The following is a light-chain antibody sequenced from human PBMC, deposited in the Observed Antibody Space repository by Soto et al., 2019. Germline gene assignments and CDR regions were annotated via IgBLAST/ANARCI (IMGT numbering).Light chain of an antibody. Sequence: DIPMTQSPSTLSASVGDRVTITCRASQSISSWLAWYQQEPGKAPKLLIYKASSLESGVPSRFSGSGSGTEFTLTISSLQPDDFATYYCQQYNSYLTWTFGQGTKVEIK. CDR2: KAS. CDR3: QQYNSYLTWT. V-gene: IGKV1-5*03. CDR1: QSISSW. J-gene: IGKJ1*01.